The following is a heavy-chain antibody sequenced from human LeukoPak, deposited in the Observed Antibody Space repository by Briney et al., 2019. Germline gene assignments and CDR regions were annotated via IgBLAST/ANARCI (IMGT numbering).Heavy chain of an antibody. CDR1: GFTFSDYY. J-gene: IGHJ4*02. Sequence: GGSLRLSCAASGFTFSDYYMSWIRQAPGKGLEWVSYISSSGSTIYYADSVKGRFTISRDNAKNSLYLQMNSLRAEDTAVYYCARDPAAGTVWNLRWSSDRVYWGQGTLVTVSS. CDR3: ARDPAAGTVWNLRWSSDRVY. CDR2: ISSSGSTI. D-gene: IGHD6-13*01. V-gene: IGHV3-11*04.